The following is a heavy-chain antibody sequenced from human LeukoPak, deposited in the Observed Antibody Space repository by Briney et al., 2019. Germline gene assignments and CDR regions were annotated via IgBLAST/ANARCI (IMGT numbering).Heavy chain of an antibody. CDR3: ARGATYYDFWSGYLSDAFDI. V-gene: IGHV4-4*02. J-gene: IGHJ3*02. CDR2: IYHSGST. D-gene: IGHD3-3*01. CDR1: GGSISSSNW. Sequence: TLSLTCAVSGGSISSSNWWSWDRQPPGKGLEWIGEIYHSGSTNYNPSLKSRVTISVDKSKNQFSLKLSSVTAADTAVYYCARGATYYDFWSGYLSDAFDIWGQGTMVTVSS.